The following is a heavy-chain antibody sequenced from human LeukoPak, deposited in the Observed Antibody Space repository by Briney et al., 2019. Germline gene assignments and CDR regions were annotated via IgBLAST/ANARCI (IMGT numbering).Heavy chain of an antibody. D-gene: IGHD5-18*01. V-gene: IGHV3-23*01. CDR2: ISGSGGST. CDR1: GFTFSSYA. Sequence: PGGSLRLSCAASGFTFSSYAMSWVRQAPGKGLEWVSAISGSGGSTYYAGSVKGRFTISRDNSKNTLYLQMNSLRAEDTAVYYCAKDLQLWLTGSHLDYWGQGTLVTVSS. CDR3: AKDLQLWLTGSHLDY. J-gene: IGHJ4*02.